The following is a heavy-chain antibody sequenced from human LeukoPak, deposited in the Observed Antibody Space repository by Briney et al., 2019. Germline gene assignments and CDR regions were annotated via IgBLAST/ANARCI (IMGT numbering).Heavy chain of an antibody. V-gene: IGHV4-39*07. D-gene: IGHD6-19*01. J-gene: IGHJ4*02. CDR3: AGSMAVAGLSFDY. Sequence: SETLSLTCTVSGGSISSSSYYWGWIRQPPGKGLEWIGSIYYSGSTNYNPSLKSRVTISVDTSKNQFSLKLSSVTAADTAVYYCAGSMAVAGLSFDYWGQGTLVTVSS. CDR2: IYYSGST. CDR1: GGSISSSSYY.